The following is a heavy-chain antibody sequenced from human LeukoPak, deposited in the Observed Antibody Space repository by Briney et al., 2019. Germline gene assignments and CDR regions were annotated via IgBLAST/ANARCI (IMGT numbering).Heavy chain of an antibody. CDR2: ISGSGGST. CDR1: GFTFSSYA. V-gene: IGHV3-23*01. D-gene: IGHD6-13*01. J-gene: IGHJ5*02. CDR3: AKGSGQLVLYWFDP. Sequence: GGSLRLSCAASGFTFSSYAMSWVRQAPGKGLEWVSAISGSGGSTYYADSVKGRYTISRDNSKNTLYLQMNSLRAEDTAVYYCAKGSGQLVLYWFDPWGQGTLVTVSS.